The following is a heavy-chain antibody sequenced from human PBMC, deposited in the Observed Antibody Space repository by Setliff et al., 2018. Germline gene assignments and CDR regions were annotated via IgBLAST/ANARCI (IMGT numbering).Heavy chain of an antibody. Sequence: ASVKVSCKASGYTFSNYGVTWVRQAPGQGLEWMGWVTVYDGNTKYAQNLQGRLTLTTDISTSTAYMELGSLTTDDTAVYYCARVESMVRGKNILRHFDYWGQGIQVTVSS. CDR3: ARVESMVRGKNILRHFDY. CDR2: VTVYDGNT. D-gene: IGHD3-10*01. V-gene: IGHV1-18*01. CDR1: GYTFSNYG. J-gene: IGHJ4*02.